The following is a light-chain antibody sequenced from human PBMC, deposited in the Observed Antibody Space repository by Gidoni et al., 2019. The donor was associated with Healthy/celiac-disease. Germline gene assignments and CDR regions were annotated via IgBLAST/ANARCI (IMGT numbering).Light chain of an antibody. V-gene: IGKV3-11*01. Sequence: EIVLTPSPATLSLSPGERATLSCRASQSVSSYLAWYQQKPGQAPRLLIYDASNRATGIPALFSGSGSGTDFTLTISSLEPEDFAVYYCQQRSNWPPWTFGQGTKVEIK. CDR3: QQRSNWPPWT. CDR1: QSVSSY. CDR2: DAS. J-gene: IGKJ1*01.